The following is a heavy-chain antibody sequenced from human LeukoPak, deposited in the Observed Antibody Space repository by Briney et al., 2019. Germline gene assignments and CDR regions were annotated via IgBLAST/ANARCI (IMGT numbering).Heavy chain of an antibody. CDR2: ISYDGSNK. J-gene: IGHJ4*02. CDR3: ASYQLGDTVADY. D-gene: IGHD2-2*01. Sequence: GGSLRLSCAASGFTFSSYGMHWVRQAPGKGLEWVAVISYDGSNKYYADSVKGRFTISRDNSKNTLYLQMNSLRSEDTAVYYCASYQLGDTVADYWGQGTLVTVSS. V-gene: IGHV3-30*03. CDR1: GFTFSSYG.